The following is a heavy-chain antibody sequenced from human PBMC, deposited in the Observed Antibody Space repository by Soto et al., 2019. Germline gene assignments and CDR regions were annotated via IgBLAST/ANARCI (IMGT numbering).Heavy chain of an antibody. J-gene: IGHJ6*02. Sequence: LGESLKISCKGSGYSFTSYWIGWVRQMPGKGLEWMGIIYPGDSDTRYSPSFQGQVTISADKSISTAYLQWSSLKASDTAMYYCARSFWSGYYNSYYYGMDVWGQGTTVTVSS. D-gene: IGHD3-3*01. CDR1: GYSFTSYW. CDR2: IYPGDSDT. V-gene: IGHV5-51*01. CDR3: ARSFWSGYYNSYYYGMDV.